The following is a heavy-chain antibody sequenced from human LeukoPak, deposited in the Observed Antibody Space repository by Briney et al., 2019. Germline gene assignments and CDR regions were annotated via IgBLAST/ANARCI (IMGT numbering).Heavy chain of an antibody. V-gene: IGHV3-23*01. CDR3: AKDKEWELLDAFDI. J-gene: IGHJ3*02. CDR2: ISSSGSGT. D-gene: IGHD1-26*01. Sequence: GGSLRLSCAASGFTFSSYAMSWVRQAPGKGLEWVSAISSSGSGTYYPDSVKGRFTISRDNSKNTLYLQMNSLRVEDTAVYYCAKDKEWELLDAFDIWGQGTMVTVSS. CDR1: GFTFSSYA.